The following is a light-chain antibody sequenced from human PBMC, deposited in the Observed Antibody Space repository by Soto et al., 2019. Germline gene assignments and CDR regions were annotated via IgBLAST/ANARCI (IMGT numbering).Light chain of an antibody. Sequence: QSALTQPPSVSAAPGQKVTISCSGSSSNIGNNYVSWYQQLPGTAPKLLIYDNDKRPSGIPDRFSGSKSGTSATLGITGLQTGDEAVYYCGTWDGSLNTQIFGGGTKLTVL. J-gene: IGLJ2*01. V-gene: IGLV1-51*01. CDR3: GTWDGSLNTQI. CDR2: DND. CDR1: SSNIGNNY.